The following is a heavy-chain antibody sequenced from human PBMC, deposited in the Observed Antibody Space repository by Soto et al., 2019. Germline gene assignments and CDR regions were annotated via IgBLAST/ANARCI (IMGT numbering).Heavy chain of an antibody. V-gene: IGHV2-5*02. D-gene: IGHD3-22*01. CDR1: GFSLSTSGVG. Sequence: QITLKESGPPLVKPTQTLTLTCTFSGFSLSTSGVGVGWIRQPPGKALEWLALIYWDDDKRYSPSLKSRLTITTETSKNQVVLTMTNMDPVDTATYSCAHRRRYYDSSGYYYLDYWGQGTLVTVSS. J-gene: IGHJ4*02. CDR2: IYWDDDK. CDR3: AHRRRYYDSSGYYYLDY.